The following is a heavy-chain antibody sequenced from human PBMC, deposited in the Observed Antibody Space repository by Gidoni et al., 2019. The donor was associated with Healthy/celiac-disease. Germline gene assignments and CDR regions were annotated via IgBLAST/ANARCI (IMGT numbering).Heavy chain of an antibody. CDR2: INPSGGST. CDR3: ARDPEHDYGDYVLAY. Sequence: QVQLVQSGAEVKKPGASVKVSCKASGYTFTSYYMHWVRQAPGQGLEWMGIINPSGGSTSYAQKFQGRVTMTRDTSTSTVYMELSSLRSEDTAVYYCARDPEHDYGDYVLAYWGQGTLVTVSS. CDR1: GYTFTSYY. V-gene: IGHV1-46*01. J-gene: IGHJ4*02. D-gene: IGHD4-17*01.